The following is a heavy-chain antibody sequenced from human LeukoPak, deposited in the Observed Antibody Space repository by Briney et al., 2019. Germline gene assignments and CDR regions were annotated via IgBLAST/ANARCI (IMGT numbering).Heavy chain of an antibody. J-gene: IGHJ4*02. V-gene: IGHV6-1*01. CDR1: GDSVSTKSAA. D-gene: IGHD6-25*01. CDR3: ARETRLHNFDY. CDR2: TYYRSKWYN. Sequence: QTLSLICAISGDSVSTKSAAWNWIRKSPSRGLEWLGRTYYRSKWYNDYAVSVKSRITINPDTSKNQFSLQLNSVTPEDTAVYYCARETRLHNFDYWGQGTLVTVSS.